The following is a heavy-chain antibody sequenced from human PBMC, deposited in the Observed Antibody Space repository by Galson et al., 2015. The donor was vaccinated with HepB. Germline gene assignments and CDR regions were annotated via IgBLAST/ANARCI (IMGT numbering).Heavy chain of an antibody. CDR3: ARETIFGVVIIRDAFDI. Sequence: SLRLSCAASGFTFGSYWMSWVRQAPGKGLEWVANIKQDGSEKYYVDSVKGRFTISRDNAKNSLYLQMNSLRAEDTAVYYCARETIFGVVIIRDAFDIWGQGTMVTVSS. CDR2: IKQDGSEK. J-gene: IGHJ3*02. D-gene: IGHD3-3*01. V-gene: IGHV3-7*03. CDR1: GFTFGSYW.